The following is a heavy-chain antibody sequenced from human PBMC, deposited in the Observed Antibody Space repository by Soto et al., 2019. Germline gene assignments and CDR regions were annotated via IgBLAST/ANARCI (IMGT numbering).Heavy chain of an antibody. CDR1: GGSISSGGYY. J-gene: IGHJ5*02. CDR2: IYYSGST. V-gene: IGHV4-31*03. D-gene: IGHD3-10*01. CDR3: ARDARGGNLFDP. Sequence: SETLSLTCTVSGGSISSGGYYWSWIRQHPGKGLEWIGYIYYSGSTYYNPSLKSRVTISVDTSKNQFSLKLSSVTAADTAVYYCARDARGGNLFDPWGQGTLVTVSS.